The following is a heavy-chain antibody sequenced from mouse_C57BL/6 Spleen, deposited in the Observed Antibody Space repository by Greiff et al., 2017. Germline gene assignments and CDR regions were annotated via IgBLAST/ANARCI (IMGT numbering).Heavy chain of an antibody. D-gene: IGHD1-1*01. CDR3: ARSGLRYRYFDV. CDR1: GYAFSSYW. V-gene: IGHV1-80*01. CDR2: IYPGDGDT. J-gene: IGHJ1*03. Sequence: VQLQQSGAELVKPGASVKISCKASGYAFSSYWMNWVKQRPGKGLEWIGQIYPGDGDTNYNGKFKGKATLTADKSSSTAYMQLSSLTSEDSAVYFCARSGLRYRYFDVWGTGTTVTVSS.